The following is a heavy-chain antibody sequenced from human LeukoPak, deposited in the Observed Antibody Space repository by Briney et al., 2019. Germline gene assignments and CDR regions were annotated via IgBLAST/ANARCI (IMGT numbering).Heavy chain of an antibody. CDR2: INHSGST. J-gene: IGHJ3*02. CDR3: ARDRSERYGFDI. V-gene: IGHV4-34*01. Sequence: SETLSLTCAVYGGSFSGYYWSWIRQPPGKGLEWIGEINHSGSTNYNPSLKSRVTISVDTSKNQFSLKLSSVTAADTAVYYCARDRSERYGFDIWGQGTKVTVSS. CDR1: GGSFSGYY. D-gene: IGHD1-1*01.